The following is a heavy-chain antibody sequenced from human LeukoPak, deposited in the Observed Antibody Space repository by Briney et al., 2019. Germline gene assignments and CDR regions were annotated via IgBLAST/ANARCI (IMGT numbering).Heavy chain of an antibody. J-gene: IGHJ4*02. D-gene: IGHD5-12*01. V-gene: IGHV3-48*02. Sequence: GGSLRLSCAAAGFTFSSYSMNWVRQAPGKGLEWVSYISSSSTIYYADSVKGGFTISRDNAKNSLYLQMNSLRDEDTAVYYCARSMATIGCIGYWGQGTLVTVSS. CDR3: ARSMATIGCIGY. CDR1: GFTFSSYS. CDR2: ISSSSTI.